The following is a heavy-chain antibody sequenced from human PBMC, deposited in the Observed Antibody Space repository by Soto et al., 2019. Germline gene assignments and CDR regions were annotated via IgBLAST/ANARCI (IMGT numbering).Heavy chain of an antibody. CDR3: ARAHYGGNFDYYYYYGMDV. D-gene: IGHD4-17*01. Sequence: QVQLVQSGAEVKKPGASVKVSCKASGYTFTSYGISWVRQAPGQGLEWMGWISAYNGNTNYAQKLQGRVTMTTDTATSLAFXELRSLRSDDTAVYYCARAHYGGNFDYYYYYGMDVWGQGTTVTVSS. CDR1: GYTFTSYG. CDR2: ISAYNGNT. J-gene: IGHJ6*02. V-gene: IGHV1-18*01.